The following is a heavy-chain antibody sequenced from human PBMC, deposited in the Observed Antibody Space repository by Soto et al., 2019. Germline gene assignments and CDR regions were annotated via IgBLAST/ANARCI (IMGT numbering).Heavy chain of an antibody. Sequence: QLQLQESGSRLVKSSQTLSLTCTVSGDSMTSCDYSWSWIRQPPGKGLEWLGYIYRTGNTHYSPSLKSRVSISQDRSKNQFSLEVTSVTAADTAVYYCARGDYQYSIDYWGQGTLVTVSS. CDR2: IYRTGNT. J-gene: IGHJ4*02. CDR3: ARGDYQYSIDY. CDR1: GDSMTSCDYS. D-gene: IGHD2-2*01. V-gene: IGHV4-30-2*01.